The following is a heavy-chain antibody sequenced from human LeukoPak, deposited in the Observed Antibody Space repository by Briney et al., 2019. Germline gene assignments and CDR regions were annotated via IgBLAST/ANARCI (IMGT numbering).Heavy chain of an antibody. Sequence: SQTLSLTCTVSGGSISSGGYYWSWIRQPPGKGLEWIGYIYHSGSTYYNPSLKSRVTISVDRSKNQFSLKLSSVTAADTAVYYCARERLAWFDPWGQGTLVTVSS. D-gene: IGHD5-12*01. CDR1: GGSISSGGYY. CDR2: IYHSGST. CDR3: ARERLAWFDP. V-gene: IGHV4-30-2*01. J-gene: IGHJ5*02.